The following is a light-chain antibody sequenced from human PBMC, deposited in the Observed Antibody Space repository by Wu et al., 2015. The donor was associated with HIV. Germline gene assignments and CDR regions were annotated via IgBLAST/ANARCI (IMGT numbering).Light chain of an antibody. J-gene: IGKJ1*01. CDR3: QQYFSSRT. Sequence: IQVTQSPSSLSASVGDRVTITCRASQGISNSLAWYQQKPEKAPKLLISEASRLENGVPSRFSGSGSGTDFTLTISSLQPEDFATYHCQQYFSSRTFGQGTKVEIK. V-gene: IGKV1-NL1*01. CDR1: QGISNS. CDR2: EAS.